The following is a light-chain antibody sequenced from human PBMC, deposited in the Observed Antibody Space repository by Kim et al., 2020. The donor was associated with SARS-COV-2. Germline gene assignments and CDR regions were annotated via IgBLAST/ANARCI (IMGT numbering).Light chain of an antibody. Sequence: QSALTQPASVSGSPGQSITISCTGTSSDVGGYNYVSWYHQHPGKAPKLMIYDVSKRPSGVSNRFSGSKSGNTASLTISGLQAEDEADYYCSSYTSSSPLYVFGTGTKVTIL. CDR3: SSYTSSSPLYV. V-gene: IGLV2-14*01. CDR1: SSDVGGYNY. J-gene: IGLJ1*01. CDR2: DVS.